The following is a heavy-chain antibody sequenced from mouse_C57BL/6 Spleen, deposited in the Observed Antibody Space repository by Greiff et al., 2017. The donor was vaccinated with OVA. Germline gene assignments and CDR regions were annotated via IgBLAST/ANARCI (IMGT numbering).Heavy chain of an antibody. CDR3: ARGAYAVATYGYFDV. CDR2: INPNNGGT. J-gene: IGHJ1*03. V-gene: IGHV1-18*01. D-gene: IGHD1-1*01. Sequence: EVQLQQSGPELVKPGASVKIPCKASGYTFTDYNMDWVKQSHGKSLEWIGDINPNNGGTIYNQKFKGKATLTVDKSSSTAYMELRSLTSEDTAVYYCARGAYAVATYGYFDVWGTGTTVTVSS. CDR1: GYTFTDYN.